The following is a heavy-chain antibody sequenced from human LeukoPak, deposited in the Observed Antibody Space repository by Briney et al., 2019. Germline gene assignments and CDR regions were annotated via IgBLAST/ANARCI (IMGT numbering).Heavy chain of an antibody. CDR1: GGSISSYY. Sequence: SETQSLTCTVSGGSISSYYWSWIRQPPGKGLEWNGYIYYSGSTNYNPSLKSRVTISVDTSKNQFSLKLSSVTAADTAVYYCASAPTIFGVVIFYFDYWGQGALVTVSS. CDR2: IYYSGST. D-gene: IGHD3-3*01. V-gene: IGHV4-59*01. CDR3: ASAPTIFGVVIFYFDY. J-gene: IGHJ4*02.